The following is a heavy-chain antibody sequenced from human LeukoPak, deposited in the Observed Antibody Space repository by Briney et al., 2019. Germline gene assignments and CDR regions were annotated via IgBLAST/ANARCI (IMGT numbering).Heavy chain of an antibody. V-gene: IGHV1-46*01. Sequence: GASVKVSCKASGYTFTSYGISWVRQAPGQGPEWMGIIKPSGGSTLYAQKFQGRVTVASDMSTSTVYVELSSLRSEDTAVYYCAREVPENFYFDYWGQGTLVTVSS. CDR1: GYTFTSYG. J-gene: IGHJ4*02. CDR2: IKPSGGST. D-gene: IGHD2/OR15-2a*01. CDR3: AREVPENFYFDY.